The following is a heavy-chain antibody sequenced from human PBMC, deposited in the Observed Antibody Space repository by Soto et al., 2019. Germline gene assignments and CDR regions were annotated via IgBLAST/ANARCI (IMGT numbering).Heavy chain of an antibody. J-gene: IGHJ4*01. CDR1: GFTFDTYA. V-gene: IGHV3-23*01. Sequence: PGGSLRLSCAASGFTFDTYAMNWVRQAPGKGLAWVSAIGTDSNTYYADSVKGRFTISRDNSRTTLYLQMNSLRAEDTALYYRVRKNPGTRPFDYWGQGTLVTVSS. CDR2: IGTDSNT. CDR3: VRKNPGTRPFDY.